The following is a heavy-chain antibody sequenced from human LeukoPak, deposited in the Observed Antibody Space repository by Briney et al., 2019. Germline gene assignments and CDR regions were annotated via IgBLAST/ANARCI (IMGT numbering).Heavy chain of an antibody. D-gene: IGHD3-10*01. J-gene: IGHJ4*02. CDR3: AKRVSYSSGSHFDY. Sequence: PGGSLRLSCAASGFTFNTLGMGWVRQAPGRGLEWVSSVSDSGSDTYYADTVKDRFTISRDNSKNTLYLQMNSLRAEDSAIYYCAKRVSYSSGSHFDYWGRGTHVTVSS. CDR2: VSDSGSDT. CDR1: GFTFNTLG. V-gene: IGHV3-23*01.